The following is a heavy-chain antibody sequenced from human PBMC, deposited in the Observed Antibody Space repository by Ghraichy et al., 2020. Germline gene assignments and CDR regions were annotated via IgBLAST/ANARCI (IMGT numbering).Heavy chain of an antibody. CDR2: ISWNSDIR. J-gene: IGHJ3*01. V-gene: IGHV3-9*01. CDR1: GFKFDAYG. D-gene: IGHD5-18*01. CDR3: AKDVCNTISSYGFIV. Sequence: GGSLRLSCAASGFKFDAYGMHWVRQVPGKGLEWVSGISWNSDIRGYADSVRGRFTISRDNARSSLYLQIDNVRSYDTALYYCAKDVCNTISSYGFIVWGPGTMVTFSP.